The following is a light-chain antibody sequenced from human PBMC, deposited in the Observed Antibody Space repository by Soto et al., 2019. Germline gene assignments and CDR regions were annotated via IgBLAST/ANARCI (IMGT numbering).Light chain of an antibody. CDR3: QQGYSSPAT. V-gene: IGKV1-39*01. Sequence: DIQMTQSPSVLSASVVYIVTITFRSSQSIGKHLNWYQQKPGKAPKFLIYGASTLQSGVPSRFTGSGSGPDFALTVNSLQAEDFATYYCQQGYSSPATFGQGTRLE. CDR1: QSIGKH. J-gene: IGKJ5*01. CDR2: GAS.